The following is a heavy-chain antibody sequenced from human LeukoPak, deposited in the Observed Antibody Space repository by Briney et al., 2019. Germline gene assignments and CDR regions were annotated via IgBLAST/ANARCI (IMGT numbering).Heavy chain of an antibody. D-gene: IGHD3-9*01. CDR3: ATVINLDPYYDILTGYN. V-gene: IGHV1-24*01. Sequence: ASVKVSCKVSGYTLTELSMHWVRQAPGKGLEWMGGFDPEDGETIYAQKFQGRVTMTEDTSTDTAYMELSSLRSEDTAVYYCATVINLDPYYDILTGYNWGQGTLVTVSS. CDR2: FDPEDGET. J-gene: IGHJ4*02. CDR1: GYTLTELS.